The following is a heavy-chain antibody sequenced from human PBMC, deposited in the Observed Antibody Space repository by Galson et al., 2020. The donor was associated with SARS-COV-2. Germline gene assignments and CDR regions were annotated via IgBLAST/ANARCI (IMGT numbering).Heavy chain of an antibody. CDR1: GGTFSSYA. D-gene: IGHD2-2*02. CDR3: ARVDCSSTSCYNYYYYMDV. V-gene: IGHV1-69*10. J-gene: IGHJ6*03. Sequence: SVKVSCKASGGTFSSYAISWVRQAPGQGLEWMGGIIPILGIANYAQKFQGRVTITADKSTSTAYMELSSLRSEDTAVYYCARVDCSSTSCYNYYYYMDVWGKETTVTVSS. CDR2: IIPILGIA.